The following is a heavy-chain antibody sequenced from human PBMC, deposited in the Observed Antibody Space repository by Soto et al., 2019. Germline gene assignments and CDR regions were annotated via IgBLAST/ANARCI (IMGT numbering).Heavy chain of an antibody. CDR3: ARESYYFDY. CDR2: ISHDGSNK. Sequence: GSLRLSCAASGFTFSSYGMHWVRRAPGKGLEWVAAISHDGSNKYYADSVKGRFTISRDNSKNTLYLQLNSLTAEDTAVYYCARESYYFDYWGQGT. V-gene: IGHV3-30*03. CDR1: GFTFSSYG. J-gene: IGHJ4*02.